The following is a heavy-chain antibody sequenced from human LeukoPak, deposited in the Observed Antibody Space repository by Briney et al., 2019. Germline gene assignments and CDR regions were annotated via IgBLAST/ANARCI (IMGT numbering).Heavy chain of an antibody. V-gene: IGHV4-34*01. D-gene: IGHD3-16*01. J-gene: IGHJ5*02. Sequence: SETLSLTCAVYGGSFSGYFWSYIRQPPGKGLEWLGEISHSGSTNYSPSLKSRVTISVDTSKNQFSLKLSSVTAADTAVYYCAREREVRGGFDPWGQGTLVTVSS. CDR2: ISHSGST. CDR1: GGSFSGYF. CDR3: AREREVRGGFDP.